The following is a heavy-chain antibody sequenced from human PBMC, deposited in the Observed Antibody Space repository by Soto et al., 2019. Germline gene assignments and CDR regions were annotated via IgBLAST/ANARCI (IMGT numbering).Heavy chain of an antibody. V-gene: IGHV3-7*01. J-gene: IGHJ6*02. D-gene: IGHD3-16*01. Sequence: PGGSRRRSWAASGFTFSSYLMSWVRQAPGKGLGWVANIKQDGSEKYYVDSVKGRFTISRDNAKNSLYLQMNSLRAEDTAVYYCARDYYDYDLSPGRSYYYYYGMDVWGQGTTVTVSS. CDR3: ARDYYDYDLSPGRSYYYYYGMDV. CDR1: GFTFSSYL. CDR2: IKQDGSEK.